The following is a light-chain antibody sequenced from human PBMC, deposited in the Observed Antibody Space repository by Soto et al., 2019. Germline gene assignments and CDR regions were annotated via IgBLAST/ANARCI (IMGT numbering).Light chain of an antibody. Sequence: IVFTQSPGTLSSSPGERATLSCRASQSVSTSNLAWYQQRPGQAPRLLIYGASRRATGIPDRFSGSGSGTDFTLTISRLETEDLAVYYCQQYDNSVWTFGQGTKGDIK. V-gene: IGKV3-20*01. J-gene: IGKJ1*01. CDR1: QSVSTSN. CDR3: QQYDNSVWT. CDR2: GAS.